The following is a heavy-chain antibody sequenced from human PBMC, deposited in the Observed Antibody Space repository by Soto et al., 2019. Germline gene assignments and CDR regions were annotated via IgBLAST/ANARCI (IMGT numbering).Heavy chain of an antibody. D-gene: IGHD2-15*01. CDR1: GFTFNTYW. CDR2: INLDGDVT. Sequence: GGSLRLSCTASGFTFNTYWMHWVRQAPGEGLMCVSRINLDGDVTNYADSVKGRFTISRDNTKNTLYLQMDRLRVEDTAVYYCARDRPSGRYRHIDNWGQGTLVTVSS. V-gene: IGHV3-74*01. J-gene: IGHJ4*02. CDR3: ARDRPSGRYRHIDN.